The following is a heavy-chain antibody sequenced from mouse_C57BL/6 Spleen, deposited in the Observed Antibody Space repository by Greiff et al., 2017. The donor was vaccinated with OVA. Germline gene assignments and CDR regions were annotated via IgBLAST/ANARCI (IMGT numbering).Heavy chain of an antibody. D-gene: IGHD1-1*02. Sequence: QVQLQQPGAELVRPGTSVKLSCKASGYTFTSYWMHRVKQRPGQGLEGIGVIDPSDSDTNYNPQFQGKATVTVDTSSSPAYMQLSILTSGDSAVYYCARRVLSPYAMDYWGQGTSVTVSS. CDR2: IDPSDSDT. CDR1: GYTFTSYW. V-gene: IGHV1-59*01. CDR3: ARRVLSPYAMDY. J-gene: IGHJ4*01.